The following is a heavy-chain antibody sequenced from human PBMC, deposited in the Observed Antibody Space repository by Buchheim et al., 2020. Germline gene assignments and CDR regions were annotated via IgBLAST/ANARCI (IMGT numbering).Heavy chain of an antibody. D-gene: IGHD5-24*01. V-gene: IGHV1-2*02. CDR3: TKDDGYFDP. Sequence: QVQMVQSGAEVKKPGASVKVSCKASGYTFTGYYIHWVRQAPGQGLEWMGWINPISGDTNYAQKFQGRVTMTRDTSIRTAYMELSSLRSDDTAVYYCTKDDGYFDPWGQGTL. J-gene: IGHJ5*02. CDR1: GYTFTGYY. CDR2: INPISGDT.